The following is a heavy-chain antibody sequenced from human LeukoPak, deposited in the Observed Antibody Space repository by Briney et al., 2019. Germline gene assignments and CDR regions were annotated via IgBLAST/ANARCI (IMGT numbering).Heavy chain of an antibody. J-gene: IGHJ4*02. CDR3: ARYRDYHDSSGYFPFDY. CDR1: GYTFTSYG. D-gene: IGHD3-22*01. V-gene: IGHV1-2*02. CDR2: INPNSGGT. Sequence: GASVKFSCKASGYTFTSYGISWVRQAPGQGLEWMGWINPNSGGTNYAQKFQGRVTMTRDASISTAYMELSRLRSDDTAVYYCARYRDYHDSSGYFPFDYWGQGTLVTVSS.